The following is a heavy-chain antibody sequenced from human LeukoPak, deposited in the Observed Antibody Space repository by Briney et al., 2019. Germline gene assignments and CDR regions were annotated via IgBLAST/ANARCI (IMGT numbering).Heavy chain of an antibody. V-gene: IGHV4-38-2*02. J-gene: IGHJ4*02. CDR1: GYSISSGYY. CDR2: IYHSGST. CDR3: ARDLGGYSYGLLFDY. D-gene: IGHD5-18*01. Sequence: SETLSLTCTVSGYSISSGYYWGWIRQPPGKGLEWIGSIYHSGSTYYNPSLKSRVTISVDTSKNQFSLKLSFVTAADTAVYYCARDLGGYSYGLLFDYWGQGTLVTVSS.